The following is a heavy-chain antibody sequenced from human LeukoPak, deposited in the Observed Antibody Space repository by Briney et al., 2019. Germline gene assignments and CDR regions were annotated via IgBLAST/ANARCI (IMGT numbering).Heavy chain of an antibody. CDR1: GYTFTGYY. Sequence: ASVKVSCKASGYTFTGYYMHWVRQAPGQGLEWMGRINPNSGGINYAQKFQGRVTMTRDTSISTAYMELSRLRSDDTAVYYCASVASSSWELCYYYYYGMDVWGQGTTVTVSS. CDR2: INPNSGGI. V-gene: IGHV1-2*06. D-gene: IGHD6-13*01. J-gene: IGHJ6*02. CDR3: ASVASSSWELCYYYYYGMDV.